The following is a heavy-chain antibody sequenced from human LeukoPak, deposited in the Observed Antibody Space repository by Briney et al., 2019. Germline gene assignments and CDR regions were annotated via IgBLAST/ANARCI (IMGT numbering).Heavy chain of an antibody. D-gene: IGHD2-2*01. CDR1: GGSISSGGYY. CDR3: VRVGDRTSAACHDTRFDP. Sequence: PSETLSLTCTVSGGSISSGGYYWSWIRQLPGKGLEWIGYIYHSGNTVYKPSLRSLVTMSVDTSKNQFSLKLSSVTAADTGVYYCVRVGDRTSAACHDTRFDPWGQGTLVTVSS. CDR2: IYHSGNT. J-gene: IGHJ5*02. V-gene: IGHV4-31*01.